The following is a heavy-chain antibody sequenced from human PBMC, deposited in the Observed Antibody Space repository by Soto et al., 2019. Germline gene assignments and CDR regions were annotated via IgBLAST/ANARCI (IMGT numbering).Heavy chain of an antibody. D-gene: IGHD6-19*01. CDR3: ARESCSRSVRYFDY. CDR1: GFSFTNFD. V-gene: IGHV3-11*01. J-gene: IGHJ4*02. Sequence: QVQLVESWGALVQPGGSLRLSCEASGFSFTNFDITGIRQAPGKGLEWVATSVSSLNYADSVKGRFTVSRDNTKKFLYLQLSSLRAEDTADYYCARESCSRSVRYFDYWGPGTLVTISS. CDR2: TSVSSL.